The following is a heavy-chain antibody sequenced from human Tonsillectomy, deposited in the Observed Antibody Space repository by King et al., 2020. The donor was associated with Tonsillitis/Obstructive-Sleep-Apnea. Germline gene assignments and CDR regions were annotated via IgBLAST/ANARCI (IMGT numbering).Heavy chain of an antibody. CDR1: GYTFTRYG. Sequence: QLVQSGAEVKKPGASVKVSCKASGYTFTRYGINWVRQAPGQGLEWMGWISAYNGNTNYAQMLQGRVTMTTDTHTTPAYMELRSLRSDDTAVYYCASTTIFGVVIYYMDVWGKGTTVTVSS. CDR3: ASTTIFGVVIYYMDV. D-gene: IGHD3-3*01. V-gene: IGHV1-18*01. J-gene: IGHJ6*03. CDR2: ISAYNGNT.